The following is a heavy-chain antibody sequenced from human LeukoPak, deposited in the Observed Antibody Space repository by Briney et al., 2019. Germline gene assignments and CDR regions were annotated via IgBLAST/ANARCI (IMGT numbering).Heavy chain of an antibody. Sequence: GGSLRLSCAASGFTFSSYAMSWVRQAPGKGLEWVSAISGSGGSTYYADSVKGRFTISRDNSKNTLYLQMNSLRAEDTAVYYCAKSGPDDCEYYYDSSGRFDYWGQGTLVTVSS. J-gene: IGHJ4*02. D-gene: IGHD3-22*01. V-gene: IGHV3-23*01. CDR3: AKSGPDDCEYYYDSSGRFDY. CDR1: GFTFSSYA. CDR2: ISGSGGST.